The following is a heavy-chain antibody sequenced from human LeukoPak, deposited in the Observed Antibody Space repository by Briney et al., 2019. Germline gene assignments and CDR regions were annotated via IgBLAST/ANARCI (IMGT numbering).Heavy chain of an antibody. CDR3: ASEYCSGGSCFAGAPWFDY. CDR2: ISSSGSTI. V-gene: IGHV3-48*03. CDR1: GFTFSSYE. Sequence: GGSLRLSCAASGFTFSSYEMNWVRQAPGKGLEWVSYISSSGSTIYYADSVKGRFTISRDNAKNSLYLQMNSLRAEDTAVYYCASEYCSGGSCFAGAPWFDYWGQGTLVTVSS. J-gene: IGHJ4*02. D-gene: IGHD2-15*01.